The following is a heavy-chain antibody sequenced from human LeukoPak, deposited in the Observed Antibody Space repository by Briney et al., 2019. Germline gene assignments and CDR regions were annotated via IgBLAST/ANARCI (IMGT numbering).Heavy chain of an antibody. V-gene: IGHV3-23*01. D-gene: IGHD5-12*01. Sequence: PGGSLRLSCAASGFTFSSYAMTWVRQAPGKGLEWVSAISGTGGSTYYADSVKGRFTISRDNSKNTLYLQMNSLRAEDTAVYYCARAMRSGYDYWGQGTLVTVSS. CDR3: ARAMRSGYDY. J-gene: IGHJ4*02. CDR1: GFTFSSYA. CDR2: ISGTGGST.